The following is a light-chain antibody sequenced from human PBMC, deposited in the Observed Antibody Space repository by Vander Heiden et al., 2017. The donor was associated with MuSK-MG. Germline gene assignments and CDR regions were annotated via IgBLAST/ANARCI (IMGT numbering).Light chain of an antibody. V-gene: IGLV3-19*01. CDR1: SLRSYY. Sequence: SSELTQDPDVSVALGQPVRITCQGYSLRSYYASWYQQKPGQAPVLVIYRKNNRPSGIPDRFCFSSSGNSDSSTLTGADAEDEADDDYYSRANTSNTHVVLGGGTKLTVL. CDR3: YSRANTSNTHVV. J-gene: IGLJ2*01. CDR2: RKN.